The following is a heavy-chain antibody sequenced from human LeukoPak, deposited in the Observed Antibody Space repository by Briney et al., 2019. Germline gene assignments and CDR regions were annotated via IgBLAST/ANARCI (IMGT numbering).Heavy chain of an antibody. CDR2: IYHTGST. J-gene: IGHJ6*03. D-gene: IGHD5-18*01. CDR1: GGSVSDYY. V-gene: IGHV4-59*02. Sequence: SETLSLTCTISGGSVSDYYWSWIRQSPGKGLEWIGYIYHTGSTSYSPSLKSRVTISADTSQNQFSLKLSSVTAADTAVYYCARGRAGRGYSYVIYYYYYMDVWGKGTTVTVSS. CDR3: ARGRAGRGYSYVIYYYYYMDV.